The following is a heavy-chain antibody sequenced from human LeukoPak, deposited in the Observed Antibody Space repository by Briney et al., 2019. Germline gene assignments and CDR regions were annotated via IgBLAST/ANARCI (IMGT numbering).Heavy chain of an antibody. Sequence: PGGSLRLSCVVSGFIVNSDYMNWVRQAPGKGPEWVSVIYSDGSTYYLDSVKGRFTISTDNSRNTLYLQMNSLRVEDMAMYYCAKGARLTAIGSGYLDSWGQGVLVTVSS. CDR3: AKGARLTAIGSGYLDS. V-gene: IGHV3-53*01. J-gene: IGHJ4*02. CDR2: IYSDGST. D-gene: IGHD2-2*03. CDR1: GFIVNSDY.